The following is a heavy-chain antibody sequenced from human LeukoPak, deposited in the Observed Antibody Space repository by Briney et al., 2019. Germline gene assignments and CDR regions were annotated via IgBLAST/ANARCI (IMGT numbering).Heavy chain of an antibody. CDR2: IKADGSQK. V-gene: IGHV3-7*01. CDR3: ARDRTRDGYNQGRVFDY. D-gene: IGHD5-24*01. J-gene: IGHJ4*02. Sequence: GGSLRLSCAASGFTFSTYWMSWVRQAPGKGLEWVANIKADGSQKFYVDSVKGRFTISRDNAKNSLYLQMNSLRAEDTAVYYCARDRTRDGYNQGRVFDYWGQGTLVTVSS. CDR1: GFTFSTYW.